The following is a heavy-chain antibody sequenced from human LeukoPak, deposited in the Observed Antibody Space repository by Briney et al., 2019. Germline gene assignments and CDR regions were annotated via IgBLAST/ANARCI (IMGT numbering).Heavy chain of an antibody. J-gene: IGHJ5*02. Sequence: PGGSLRLSCAASAFTFSNYGMHWVRQAPGKGLAWVAFISYDGTYKFHADSVKGRFTISRDNSNNTLYLQMNGLRPDDTAVYYCAKDQRGFSYGYSYLFDPWGQGTLVTVSS. CDR1: AFTFSNYG. CDR3: AKDQRGFSYGYSYLFDP. D-gene: IGHD5-18*01. CDR2: ISYDGTYK. V-gene: IGHV3-30*18.